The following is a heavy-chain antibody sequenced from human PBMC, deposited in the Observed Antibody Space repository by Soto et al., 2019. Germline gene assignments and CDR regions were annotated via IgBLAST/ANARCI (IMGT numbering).Heavy chain of an antibody. Sequence: QVQLVQSGAEVKKPGASVKVSCEASGGTFNTYTINWVRQAPGRGLEGVGQIVPMYDSVNYAENFQGRVTSIADRPTKTAYTQLSSLRPEVTALYFCASWRSYSGSYCFDYWGQGTLVTVSS. CDR1: GGTFNTYT. CDR2: IVPMYDSV. CDR3: ASWRSYSGSYCFDY. D-gene: IGHD1-26*01. J-gene: IGHJ4*02. V-gene: IGHV1-69*06.